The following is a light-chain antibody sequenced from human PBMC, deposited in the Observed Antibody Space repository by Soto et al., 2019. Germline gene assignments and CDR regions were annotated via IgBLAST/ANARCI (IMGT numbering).Light chain of an antibody. CDR2: NSF. V-gene: IGKV1-39*01. J-gene: IGKJ1*01. CDR3: QQTYYARS. Sequence: DMQVTQCPSSLSASVGDRVTITCRASQTINNYLNWYQQKPGKVPKLLIYNSFNLQSGVPSRFSGSGSGTDFTLTISSLQPEDLATYYCQQTYYARSFGQGTKVDIK. CDR1: QTINNY.